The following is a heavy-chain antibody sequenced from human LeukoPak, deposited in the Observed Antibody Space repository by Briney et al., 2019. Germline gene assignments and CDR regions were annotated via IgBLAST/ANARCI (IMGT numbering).Heavy chain of an antibody. J-gene: IGHJ4*02. CDR1: GGSFSGYY. D-gene: IGHD1-26*01. CDR2: INHSGST. CDR3: ARQGYSGSYPRY. V-gene: IGHV4-34*01. Sequence: SETLSLTCAVYGGSFSGYYWSWIRQPPGKELEWIGEINHSGSTNYNPSLKSRVTISVDTSKNQFSLKLSSVTAADTAVYYCARQGYSGSYPRYWGQGTLVTVSS.